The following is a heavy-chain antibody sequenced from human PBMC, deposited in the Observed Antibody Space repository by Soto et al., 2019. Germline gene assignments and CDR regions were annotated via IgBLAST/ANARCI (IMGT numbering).Heavy chain of an antibody. D-gene: IGHD3-22*01. CDR1: GYNLTSYP. CDR2: INAGNGDT. V-gene: IGHV1-3*01. Sequence: ASVKVSFKASGYNLTSYPMHWVRQAPGQGLEWMGWINAGNGDTKYSQKFQGRVTITRHTSAITAYMELSSLRSEDTAVYYCARDWTHYDSSGPGDYWGQGTLVTVSS. J-gene: IGHJ4*02. CDR3: ARDWTHYDSSGPGDY.